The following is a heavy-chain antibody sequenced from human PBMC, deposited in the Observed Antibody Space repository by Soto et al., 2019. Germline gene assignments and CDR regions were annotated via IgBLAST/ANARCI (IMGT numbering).Heavy chain of an antibody. CDR3: AKLSQDEPTPN. CDR1: GFTFSSYA. V-gene: IGHV3-23*01. Sequence: GGSLRLSCAASGFTFSSYAMNWVRQAPGKGLEWVSGISDSGGSTDYADSVKGRFTISRDNSKNTLYLQMNILRAEDTAVYYCAKLSQDEPTPNWGQGTLVTVSS. CDR2: ISDSGGST. J-gene: IGHJ4*02.